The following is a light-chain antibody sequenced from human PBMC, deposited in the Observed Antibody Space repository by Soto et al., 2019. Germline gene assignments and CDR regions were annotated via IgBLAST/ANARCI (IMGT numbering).Light chain of an antibody. J-gene: IGLJ2*01. CDR1: RSDVGRYNL. Sequence: QSALTQPASVSGSPGQSITISCTGRRSDVGRYNLVSWYQQHPGKAPKLIIYEDIERPSGGANRFSGYKSGNTASLTISGLQTGNDADYYCCSYAGGTSVVFGGGTELTVL. CDR3: CSYAGGTSVV. V-gene: IGLV2-23*01. CDR2: EDI.